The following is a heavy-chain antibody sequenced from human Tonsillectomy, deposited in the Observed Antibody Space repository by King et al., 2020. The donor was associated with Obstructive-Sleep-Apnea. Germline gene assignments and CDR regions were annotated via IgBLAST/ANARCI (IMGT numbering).Heavy chain of an antibody. Sequence: LQLQESGPGLVKPSETLSLTCTVSGGSISSTSYYWGWIRQPPGKGLECIGSSYYSGGTYYNPSLKSRVTISLDTSKNQFSLKLSSVTAADTAVSYCAGVRKFGFTQQIHDWFDPWGQGTLVTVSS. CDR2: SYYSGGT. CDR3: AGVRKFGFTQQIHDWFDP. J-gene: IGHJ5*02. CDR1: GGSISSTSYY. D-gene: IGHD3-16*01. V-gene: IGHV4-39*07.